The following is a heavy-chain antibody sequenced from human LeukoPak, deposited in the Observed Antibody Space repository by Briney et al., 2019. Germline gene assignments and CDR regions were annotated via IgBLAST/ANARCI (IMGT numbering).Heavy chain of an antibody. CDR2: ISHDGST. Sequence: SETLSLTCAVHGGSFSGYFWNWIRQSPGKALEWIGEISHDGSTNFNPSLRSRVTISVDTSKHQFSLKLSSVTAADTAVYYCARHEEAVAGHFDYWGQGTLVTVSS. CDR1: GGSFSGYF. D-gene: IGHD6-19*01. J-gene: IGHJ4*02. CDR3: ARHEEAVAGHFDY. V-gene: IGHV4-34*01.